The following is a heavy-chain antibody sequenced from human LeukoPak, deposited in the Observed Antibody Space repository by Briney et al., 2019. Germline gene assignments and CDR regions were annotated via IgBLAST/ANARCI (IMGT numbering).Heavy chain of an antibody. J-gene: IGHJ3*02. V-gene: IGHV4-30-4*01. CDR1: GGSISSGDYY. CDR2: IYYGGST. CDR3: ARVGYYDSSGYSHAFDI. D-gene: IGHD3-22*01. Sequence: SETLSLTCTVSGGSISSGDYYWSWIRQPPGKGLEWIGYIYYGGSTYYNPSLKSRVTISVDTSKNQFSLKLSSVTAADTAVCYCARVGYYDSSGYSHAFDIWGQGTMVTVSS.